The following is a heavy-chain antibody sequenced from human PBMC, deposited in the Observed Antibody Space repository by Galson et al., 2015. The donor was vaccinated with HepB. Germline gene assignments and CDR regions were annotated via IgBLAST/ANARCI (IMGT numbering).Heavy chain of an antibody. D-gene: IGHD6-13*01. Sequence: SVKVSCKASGYTFTSYYMHWVRQAPGQGLEWMGIINPSGGSTSYAQKFQGRVTMTRDTSTSTVYMELSSLRSEDTAVYYCARDRDSSSWQRWGDAFDIWGQGTMVTVSS. CDR2: INPSGGST. V-gene: IGHV1-46*01. CDR3: ARDRDSSSWQRWGDAFDI. CDR1: GYTFTSYY. J-gene: IGHJ3*02.